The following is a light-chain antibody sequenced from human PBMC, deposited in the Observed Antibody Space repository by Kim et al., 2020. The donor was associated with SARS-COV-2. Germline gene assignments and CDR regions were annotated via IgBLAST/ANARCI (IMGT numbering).Light chain of an antibody. V-gene: IGLV3-1*01. CDR3: QAWDSSTFYV. J-gene: IGLJ1*01. CDR2: QDS. CDR1: KLGDKY. Sequence: SYELTQPPSVSVSPGQTASITCSGDKLGDKYACWYQQKPGQPPVLVIYQDSKRPSGIPERFSGSNSGNTATLTISGTQAMDEADYYCQAWDSSTFYVFGTGTKVTVL.